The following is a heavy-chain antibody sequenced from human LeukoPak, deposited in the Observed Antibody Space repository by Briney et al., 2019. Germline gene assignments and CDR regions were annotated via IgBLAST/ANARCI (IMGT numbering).Heavy chain of an antibody. CDR1: GFTFTNYA. V-gene: IGHV3-23*01. CDR2: IRSGGDGT. D-gene: IGHD4-17*01. Sequence: GGALRLSCADPGFTFTNYALIWVRQAPGRGLEWVSAIRSGGDGTLYADSVKGRFTISRDNSKNTLFLQMNNMRADDMAVYYCARDPHGDYVGAFEMWGPGTKVTVS. J-gene: IGHJ3*02. CDR3: ARDPHGDYVGAFEM.